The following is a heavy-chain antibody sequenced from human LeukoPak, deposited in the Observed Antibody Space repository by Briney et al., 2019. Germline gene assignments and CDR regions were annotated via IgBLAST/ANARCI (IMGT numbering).Heavy chain of an antibody. V-gene: IGHV3-21*01. J-gene: IGHJ4*02. CDR2: ISSSSSYI. CDR3: ARYTAAGFDY. Sequence: GGSLRLSCAASGFTFSSYSMNWVRPAPGKGLEWVSSISSSSSYIYYADSVKGRFTISRDKAKNSLYLQMNSLRAEDTAVYYCARYTAAGFDYWGQGTLVTVSS. CDR1: GFTFSSYS. D-gene: IGHD5-18*01.